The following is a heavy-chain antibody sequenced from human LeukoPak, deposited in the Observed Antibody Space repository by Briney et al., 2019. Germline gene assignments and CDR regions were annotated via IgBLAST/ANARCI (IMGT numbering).Heavy chain of an antibody. CDR1: GYTFTSYA. CDR2: INTNTGNP. V-gene: IGHV7-4-1*02. CDR3: AREQVAATNDAFDI. D-gene: IGHD2-15*01. Sequence: ASVKVSRKASGYTFTSYAMNWVRQAPGQGLEWMGWINTNTGNPTYAQGFTGRFVFSLDTSVSTAYLQISSLKAEDTAVYYCAREQVAATNDAFDIWGQGTMVTVSS. J-gene: IGHJ3*02.